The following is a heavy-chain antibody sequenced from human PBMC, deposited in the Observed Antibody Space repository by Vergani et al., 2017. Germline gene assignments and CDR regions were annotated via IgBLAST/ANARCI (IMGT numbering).Heavy chain of an antibody. V-gene: IGHV4-59*01. CDR2: IYYSGST. J-gene: IGHJ4*02. Sequence: QVQLQESGPGLVKPSETLSLTCTVSGGSISSYYWSWIRQPPGKGLELIGYIYYSGSTNYNPSLKSRVTISVDTSKNQFSLKLSSVTAADTAVYYCARAPGAATALYXFDYWGQGTLVTVSS. CDR1: GGSISSYY. D-gene: IGHD2-21*02. CDR3: ARAPGAATALYXFDY.